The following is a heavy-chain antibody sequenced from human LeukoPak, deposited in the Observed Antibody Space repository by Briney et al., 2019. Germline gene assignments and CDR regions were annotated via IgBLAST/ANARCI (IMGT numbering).Heavy chain of an antibody. D-gene: IGHD5-18*01. J-gene: IGHJ5*02. CDR1: GGSFSGYY. CDR3: ARASPHGYSYGSCCSWFDP. CDR2: INHSGST. Sequence: SETLSLTCAVYGGSFSGYYWSWIRQPPGKGLEWIGEINHSGSTNYNPSLKSRVTISVDTSKNQFSLKLSSVTAADTAVYYCARASPHGYSYGSCCSWFDPWGQGTLVTVSS. V-gene: IGHV4-34*01.